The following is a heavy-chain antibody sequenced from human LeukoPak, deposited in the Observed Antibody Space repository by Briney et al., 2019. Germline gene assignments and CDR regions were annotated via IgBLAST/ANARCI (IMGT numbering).Heavy chain of an antibody. Sequence: SQTLSLTCTVSGGSISSGDYYWSWIRQPPGKGLEWIGYIYYSGSTYYNPSLKSRVTISVDTSKNQFSLKLSSVTAADTAVYYCARSRSYSSSWYYFDYWGQGTLVTVSS. CDR3: ARSRSYSSSWYYFDY. CDR2: IYYSGST. J-gene: IGHJ4*02. V-gene: IGHV4-30-4*08. D-gene: IGHD6-13*01. CDR1: GGSISSGDYY.